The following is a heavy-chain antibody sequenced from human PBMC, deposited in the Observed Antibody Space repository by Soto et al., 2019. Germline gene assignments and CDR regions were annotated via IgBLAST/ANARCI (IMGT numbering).Heavy chain of an antibody. D-gene: IGHD4-17*01. Sequence: SETLSLTCAVYGGSFSGYYWSWIRQPPGKGLEWIGEINHSGSTNYNPSLKSRVTISVDKSKNQFSLNLSSVTAADTAVYYCARTTVTTNYYYYYMDVWGKGTTVTVSS. CDR1: GGSFSGYY. CDR3: ARTTVTTNYYYYYMDV. V-gene: IGHV4-34*01. CDR2: INHSGST. J-gene: IGHJ6*03.